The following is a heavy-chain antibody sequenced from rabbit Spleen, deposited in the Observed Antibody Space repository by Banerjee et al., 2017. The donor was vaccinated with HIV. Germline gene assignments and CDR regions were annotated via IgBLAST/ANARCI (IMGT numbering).Heavy chain of an antibody. D-gene: IGHD7-1*01. CDR2: IYNGGSGSI. V-gene: IGHV1S45*01. J-gene: IGHJ4*01. CDR3: ARRDSAGQHSPAL. Sequence: EQLVESGGGLVQPEGSLTLTCTASGFSFSTGYWICWVRQASGKGLEWIACIYNGGSGSIYYASWAKGRFTISKTSPTTLTLQMTTLTAADTADYFCARRDSAGQHSPALWGPGTLVTVS. CDR1: GFSFSTGYW.